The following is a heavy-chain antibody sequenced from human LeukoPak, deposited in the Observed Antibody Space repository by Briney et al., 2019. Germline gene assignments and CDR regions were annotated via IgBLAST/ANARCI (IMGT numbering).Heavy chain of an antibody. D-gene: IGHD4-17*01. Sequence: GGSLRLSCAASGFTFSSYAMSWVRQAPGKGLEWVSAISGSGGSTYNADSVKGRFTISRDNAKNSLYLQMNSLRAEDTALYYCASVKERATVTKWTHFDYWGQGTLVTVSS. CDR1: GFTFSSYA. CDR2: ISGSGGST. V-gene: IGHV3-23*01. CDR3: ASVKERATVTKWTHFDY. J-gene: IGHJ4*02.